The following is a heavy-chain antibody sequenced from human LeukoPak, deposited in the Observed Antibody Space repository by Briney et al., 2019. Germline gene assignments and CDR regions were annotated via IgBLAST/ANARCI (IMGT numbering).Heavy chain of an antibody. Sequence: SETLSLTCTVSGGSISSHYWSWIRQPPGKRLEWIGYIYYSGSTDYNPSLKGRVTVSVDTSTTQFSLRLSFVTAADTAVYYCARVGWGIFDFWGQGTLVTVSS. D-gene: IGHD3-16*01. J-gene: IGHJ4*02. CDR3: ARVGWGIFDF. CDR2: IYYSGST. V-gene: IGHV4-59*11. CDR1: GGSISSHY.